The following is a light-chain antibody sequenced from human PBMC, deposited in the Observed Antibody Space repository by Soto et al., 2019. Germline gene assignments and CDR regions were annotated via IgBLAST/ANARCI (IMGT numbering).Light chain of an antibody. Sequence: DIQMTQSPSSLSACVVDLASTALRASQSISNRLAWYQQRPGKAPKYLIYDASTLDSGAPSRFSGSGSGTDFTLTISCLQSEDFATYYCQQYYSYPRTFGQGTKVDIK. CDR1: QSISNR. J-gene: IGKJ1*01. CDR3: QQYYSYPRT. V-gene: IGKV1-5*01. CDR2: DAS.